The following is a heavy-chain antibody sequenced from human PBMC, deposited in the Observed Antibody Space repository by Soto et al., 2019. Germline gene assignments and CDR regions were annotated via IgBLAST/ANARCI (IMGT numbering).Heavy chain of an antibody. CDR3: ARRLDV. CDR1: GASFSGYY. J-gene: IGHJ6*02. CDR2: INHSGST. Sequence: QVQLQQWGAGLLKPSETLSLTCAVYGASFSGYYWSWIRQPPGKGLEWIGEINHSGSTNYNPSLKSRVTLSVDTSKNQFSLNLSSVTAADTAVYYCARRLDVWGQGTTVTVSS. V-gene: IGHV4-34*01.